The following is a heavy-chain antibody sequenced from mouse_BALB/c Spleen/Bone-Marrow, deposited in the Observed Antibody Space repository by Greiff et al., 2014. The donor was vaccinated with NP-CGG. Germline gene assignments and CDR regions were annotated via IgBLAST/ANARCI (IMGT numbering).Heavy chain of an antibody. Sequence: VQLVESGPGLVAPSQSLTITCTVSGFSLTSYGVYWVRQPPGKGLEWLGVIWAGGSTNYNSALMSRLSISKDNSKSQVFLKMNSLQTDDTAMYYCARGAYYRFFDYWGQGTTLTVSS. D-gene: IGHD2-14*01. CDR2: IWAGGST. CDR1: GFSLTSYG. CDR3: ARGAYYRFFDY. J-gene: IGHJ2*01. V-gene: IGHV2-9*02.